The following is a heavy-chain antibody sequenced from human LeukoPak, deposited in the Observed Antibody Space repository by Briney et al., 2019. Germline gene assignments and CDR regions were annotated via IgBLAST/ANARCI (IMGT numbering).Heavy chain of an antibody. CDR3: VRDFRSADY. Sequence: GGSPRLSCAASGFTFSTYCMHWVRQAPGKGPMWVSRICPDGTVTNYADSVKARFIISSDNARNTVYLQMNSLRVEDTAVYYCVRDFRSADYWGQGTLVTVSS. CDR2: ICPDGTVT. CDR1: GFTFSTYC. V-gene: IGHV3-74*01. J-gene: IGHJ4*02.